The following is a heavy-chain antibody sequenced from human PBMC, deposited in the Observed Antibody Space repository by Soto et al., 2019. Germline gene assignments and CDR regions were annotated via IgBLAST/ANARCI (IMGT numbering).Heavy chain of an antibody. Sequence: KPSETLSLTCTVSGGSISSYYWSWIRQPAGKGLEWLGRIYTGGSTNYNPSLKSRVTMSIDTSKNQFSLELSSVTAADTAVYFCARDIREFNWNYGWFDPWGQGTLVTVSS. CDR1: GGSISSYY. V-gene: IGHV4-4*07. J-gene: IGHJ5*02. CDR2: IYTGGST. D-gene: IGHD1-7*01. CDR3: ARDIREFNWNYGWFDP.